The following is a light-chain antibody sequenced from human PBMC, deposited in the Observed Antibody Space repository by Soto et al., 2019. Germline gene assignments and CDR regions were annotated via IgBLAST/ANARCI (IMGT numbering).Light chain of an antibody. J-gene: IGKJ4*01. CDR3: QQYGSSPPLT. Sequence: EIVLTQSPGTLSLSPGERATLSCRASQSVSSSYLAWYQQKLGQAPRLLIYGASSRATGIPDRFSGSGSGTDFTLTISRLEPEDFAVYYCQQYGSSPPLTFGGGTKVDI. CDR2: GAS. CDR1: QSVSSSY. V-gene: IGKV3-20*01.